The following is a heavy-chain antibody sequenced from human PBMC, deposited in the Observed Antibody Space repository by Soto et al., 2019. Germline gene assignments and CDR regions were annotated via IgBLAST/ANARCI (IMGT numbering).Heavy chain of an antibody. J-gene: IGHJ6*02. CDR1: GGSISSSSYY. Sequence: PSQTLSLTCTVSGGSISSSSYYWGWLLQPPGQGLDRIGGSYYTGSTYYNPSLRSRGTRPLHTSQNLFSLQLSSLTAADTAAYYCAVRSPSYGMDVWGQGTTVTASS. D-gene: IGHD3-10*01. CDR3: AVRSPSYGMDV. V-gene: IGHV4-39*01. CDR2: SYYTGST.